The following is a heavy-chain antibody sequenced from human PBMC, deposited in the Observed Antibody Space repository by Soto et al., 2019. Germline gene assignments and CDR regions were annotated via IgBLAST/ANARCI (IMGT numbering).Heavy chain of an antibody. D-gene: IGHD6-25*01. CDR3: AGQTFTIAAASYGRSNWFDP. V-gene: IGHV4-39*01. CDR1: GGCSISKSQF. J-gene: IGHJ5*02. CDR2: IYFTGNT. Sequence: DFGGCSISKSQFWGWVRQPPGKGLEWIGTIYFTGNTYYTPSLKSRLTMSIDTSKNEFSLRLNSVTAADTAVYYCAGQTFTIAAASYGRSNWFDPWGPGTLVTVSS.